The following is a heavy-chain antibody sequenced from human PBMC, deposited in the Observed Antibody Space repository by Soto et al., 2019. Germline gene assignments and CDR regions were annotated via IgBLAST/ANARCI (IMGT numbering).Heavy chain of an antibody. J-gene: IGHJ4*02. D-gene: IGHD1-1*01. CDR1: GYTFTSYG. Sequence: QVQLVQSGAEVKKPGASVKVSCKTSGYTFTSYGVAWVRQAPGQGLEWMGWISGYNGNTNYAQKLQGRVTRTTDTPTSTAYMELRRLRSDDTVVYYCARDPTGHFIEYWGQGTLVTVSS. V-gene: IGHV1-18*01. CDR2: ISGYNGNT. CDR3: ARDPTGHFIEY.